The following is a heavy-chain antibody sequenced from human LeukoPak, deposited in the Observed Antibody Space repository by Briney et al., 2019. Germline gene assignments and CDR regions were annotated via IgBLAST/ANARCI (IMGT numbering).Heavy chain of an antibody. CDR2: ISYDGSNK. CDR1: GFTFSSYG. V-gene: IGHV3-30*18. CDR3: AKDRYCSGGSCQSFDY. Sequence: GGSLRLSCAASGFTFSSYGMHWVRQAPGKGLEWVAVISYDGSNKYYADSVKGRFTISRDNSKNTLYLQMNSLRAEDTAVYYCAKDRYCSGGSCQSFDYWGQGTLVTVSS. J-gene: IGHJ4*02. D-gene: IGHD2-15*01.